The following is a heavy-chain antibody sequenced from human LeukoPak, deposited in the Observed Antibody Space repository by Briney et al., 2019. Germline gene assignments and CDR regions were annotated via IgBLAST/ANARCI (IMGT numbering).Heavy chain of an antibody. J-gene: IGHJ3*02. Sequence: ASVKVSCKASGYTFTGYYMHWVRQAPGQGLEWMGWINPNSGGTNYAQKFQGRVTMTRDTSISTAYMELSRLRSDDTAVYYCARDPSGTYAFDIWGQGTMVTVSS. CDR1: GYTFTGYY. CDR3: ARDPSGTYAFDI. CDR2: INPNSGGT. D-gene: IGHD1-7*01. V-gene: IGHV1-2*02.